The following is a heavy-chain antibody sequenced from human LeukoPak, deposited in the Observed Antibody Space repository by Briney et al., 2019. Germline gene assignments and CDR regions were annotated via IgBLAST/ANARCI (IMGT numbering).Heavy chain of an antibody. CDR1: GGSISNYY. J-gene: IGHJ6*03. CDR3: ARRWNCGRYYYIAV. D-gene: IGHD1-7*01. Sequence: SQTLSLTCAVYGGSISNYYCSWIRKPPRAGLGWMGEMNDSGTSNFNPSLTSRVTISVDKSKNQYPLKLSSVTAADPAVYYCARRWNCGRYYYIAVWGKGATVSVSS. V-gene: IGHV4-34*01. CDR2: MNDSGTS.